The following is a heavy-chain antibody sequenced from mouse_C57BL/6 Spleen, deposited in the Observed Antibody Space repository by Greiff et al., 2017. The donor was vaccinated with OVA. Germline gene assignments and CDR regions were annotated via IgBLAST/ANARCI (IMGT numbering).Heavy chain of an antibody. Sequence: VQLQQSGPELVKPGASVKISCKASGYAFSSSWMNWVKQRPGKGLEWIGRIYPGDGDTNYNGKFKGKATLTADKSSSTAYMQLSSLTSEDSAVYFCARFCPDYYGSSYGYFDVWGTGTTVTVSS. CDR3: ARFCPDYYGSSYGYFDV. V-gene: IGHV1-82*01. CDR1: GYAFSSSW. D-gene: IGHD1-1*01. J-gene: IGHJ1*03. CDR2: IYPGDGDT.